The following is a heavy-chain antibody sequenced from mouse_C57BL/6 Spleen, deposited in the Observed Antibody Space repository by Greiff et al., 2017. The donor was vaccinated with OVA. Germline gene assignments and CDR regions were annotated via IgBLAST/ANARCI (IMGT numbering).Heavy chain of an antibody. D-gene: IGHD1-1*01. V-gene: IGHV1-26*01. CDR2: INPNNGGT. J-gene: IGHJ2*01. CDR3: ARGITKNYFDY. CDR1: GYTFTDYY. Sequence: EVQLQQSGPELVKPGASVKISCKASGYTFTDYYMNWVKQSHGKSLEWIGDINPNNGGTSYNQKFKGKATLTVDKSSSTAYMELRSLTSEDSAVYYCARGITKNYFDYWGQGTTLTVSS.